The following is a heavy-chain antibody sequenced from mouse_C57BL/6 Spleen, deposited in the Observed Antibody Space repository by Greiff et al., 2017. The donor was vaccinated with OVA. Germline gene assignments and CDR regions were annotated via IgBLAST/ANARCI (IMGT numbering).Heavy chain of an antibody. V-gene: IGHV1-85*01. CDR3: ARAGGYGSSPAWFAY. CDR1: GYTFTSYD. CDR2: IYPRDGST. D-gene: IGHD1-1*01. Sequence: VQLQQSGPELVKPGASVKLSCKASGYTFTSYDINWVKQRPGQGLEWIGWIYPRDGSTKYNEKFKGKATLTVDTSSSTAYMELHSLTSEDSAVYFCARAGGYGSSPAWFAYWGQGTLVTVSA. J-gene: IGHJ3*01.